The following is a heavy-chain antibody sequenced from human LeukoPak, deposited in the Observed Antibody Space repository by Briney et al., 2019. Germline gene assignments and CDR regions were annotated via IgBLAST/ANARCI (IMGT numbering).Heavy chain of an antibody. CDR2: ISWNSGVI. CDR1: GFTFSSYA. CDR3: AKGKKMTVAGLFDY. V-gene: IGHV3-9*01. D-gene: IGHD6-19*01. J-gene: IGHJ4*02. Sequence: PGGSLRLSCAASGFTFSSYAMSWVRQAPGKGLEWVSGISWNSGVIGYADSVKGRFTISRDNAKNSLYLQMNSLRADDTALYYCAKGKKMTVAGLFDYWGQGTLVTVSS.